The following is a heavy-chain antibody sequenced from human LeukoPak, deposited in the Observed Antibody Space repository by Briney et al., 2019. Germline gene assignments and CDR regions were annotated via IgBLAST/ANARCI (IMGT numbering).Heavy chain of an antibody. V-gene: IGHV4-59*01. CDR1: GGSISSNY. Sequence: SETLSLTCTVSGGSISSNYRSWIRQPPGKGPEWIGYVYYSGSTNYNPSLKSRVTISVDTSQNQFSLKLSSVTAADTAVYYCAKHLTNAYYDMIWFDPWGQGTLVTVSS. CDR3: AKHLTNAYYDMIWFDP. CDR2: VYYSGST. D-gene: IGHD3-16*01. J-gene: IGHJ5*02.